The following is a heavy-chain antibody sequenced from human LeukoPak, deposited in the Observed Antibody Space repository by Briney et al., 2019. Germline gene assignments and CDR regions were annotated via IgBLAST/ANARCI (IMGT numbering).Heavy chain of an antibody. J-gene: IGHJ4*02. CDR2: FYSGGST. CDR1: GFTVSSHY. V-gene: IGHV3-66*01. CDR3: TTDLRLALAASVPGGY. D-gene: IGHD6-19*01. Sequence: GGSLRLSCAASGFTVSSHYMSWVRRAPGKGLEWVSIFYSGGSTYYADSVKGRFTISRDNSKNTLYLQMNSLRAEDTAVYYCTTDLRLALAASVPGGYWGQGTLVTVSS.